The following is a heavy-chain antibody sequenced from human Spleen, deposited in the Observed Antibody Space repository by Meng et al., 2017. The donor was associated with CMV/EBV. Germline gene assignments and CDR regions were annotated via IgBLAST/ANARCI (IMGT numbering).Heavy chain of an antibody. CDR2: IFSNDEK. J-gene: IGHJ4*02. CDR3: ARMRPRGSFYFDY. V-gene: IGHV2-26*01. D-gene: IGHD1-26*01. Sequence: ETLSLTCSVSGDSISSYYWSWIRQPPGKGLEWLGYIFSNDEKSYSTTLRSRLTISTDTSKSQVFLVMTDMDPVDTGTYYCARMRPRGSFYFDYWGQGILVTVSS. CDR1: GDSISSYYW.